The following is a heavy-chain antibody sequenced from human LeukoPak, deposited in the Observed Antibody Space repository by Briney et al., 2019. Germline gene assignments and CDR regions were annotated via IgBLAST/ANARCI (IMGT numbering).Heavy chain of an antibody. D-gene: IGHD6-19*01. V-gene: IGHV3-30*02. CDR3: AKYPAVAGSFDFDY. Sequence: GGSLRLSCAASGFTFSSYGMHWVRQAPGKGLEWVAFIRYDGSNKYYADSVKGRFTISRDNSKNTLYLQMNSLRAEDTAVYYCAKYPAVAGSFDFDYWGHGTLVTVSS. J-gene: IGHJ4*01. CDR1: GFTFSSYG. CDR2: IRYDGSNK.